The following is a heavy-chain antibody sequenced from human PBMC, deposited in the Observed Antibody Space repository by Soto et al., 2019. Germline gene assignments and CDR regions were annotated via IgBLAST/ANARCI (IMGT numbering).Heavy chain of an antibody. J-gene: IGHJ4*02. V-gene: IGHV4-34*01. CDR2: INHSGST. CDR1: GGSFSGYY. Sequence: SETLSLTCAVYGGSFSGYYWSWIRQPPGKGLEWIGEINHSGSTNYNPSLKSRVTISVDTSKNQFSLKLSSVTAADTAVYYCARGDYDFWSGYYTLDYWGQGTLVTVS. CDR3: ARGDYDFWSGYYTLDY. D-gene: IGHD3-3*01.